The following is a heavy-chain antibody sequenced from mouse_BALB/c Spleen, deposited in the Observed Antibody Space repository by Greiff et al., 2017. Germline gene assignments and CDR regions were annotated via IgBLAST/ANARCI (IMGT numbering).Heavy chain of an antibody. CDR3: ARALYGYPYYFDY. CDR2: ISYSGST. Sequence: EVQLQESGPSLVKPSQTLSLTCSVTGDSITSGYWNWIRKFPGNKLEYMGYISYSGSTYYNPSLKSRISITRDTSKNQYYLQLNSVTTEDTATYYCARALYGYPYYFDYWGQGTTLTVSS. V-gene: IGHV3-8*02. J-gene: IGHJ2*01. CDR1: GDSITSGY. D-gene: IGHD2-2*01.